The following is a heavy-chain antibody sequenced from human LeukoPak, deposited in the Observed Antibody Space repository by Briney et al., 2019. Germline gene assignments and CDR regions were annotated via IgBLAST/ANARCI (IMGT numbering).Heavy chain of an antibody. CDR2: ISANGGGT. V-gene: IGHV3-23*01. D-gene: IGHD6-13*01. CDR1: GFTFSNYA. Sequence: GGSLRLSCAASGFTFSNYATSWVRQAPGKGLEWVSAISANGGGTYYADSVKGRFTISRDNSKNTLYLQMNSLRAEDTAVYYCAKGSSPFDYWGQGTLVTVSS. CDR3: AKGSSPFDY. J-gene: IGHJ4*02.